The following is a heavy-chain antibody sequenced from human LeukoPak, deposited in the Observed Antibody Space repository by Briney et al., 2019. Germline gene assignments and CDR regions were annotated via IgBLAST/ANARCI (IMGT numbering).Heavy chain of an antibody. V-gene: IGHV1-8*03. Sequence: ASVKVSCKASGYTFTSYDINWVRQATGRGLEWMGWMNPNSGNTGYAQKFQGRVTITRNTSISTAYMELSSLRSEDTAVYYCARGFFGGSYYPNWFDPWGQGTLVTVSS. CDR2: MNPNSGNT. CDR1: GYTFTSYD. D-gene: IGHD1-26*01. CDR3: ARGFFGGSYYPNWFDP. J-gene: IGHJ5*02.